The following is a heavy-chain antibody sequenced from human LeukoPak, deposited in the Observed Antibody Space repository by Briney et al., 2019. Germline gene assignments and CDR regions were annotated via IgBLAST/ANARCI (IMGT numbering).Heavy chain of an antibody. V-gene: IGHV4-59*12. J-gene: IGHJ5*02. CDR2: VYHSGST. Sequence: KSSETLSLTCTVSGGSIRTYYWSWIRQSPGKRLEWIGYVYHSGSTNYNPSLRSRATISVDTSENQFSLRLISVTAADTAVYYCARGLYYYGPWGQGTLVTVSS. CDR1: GGSIRTYY. D-gene: IGHD3-10*01. CDR3: ARGLYYYGP.